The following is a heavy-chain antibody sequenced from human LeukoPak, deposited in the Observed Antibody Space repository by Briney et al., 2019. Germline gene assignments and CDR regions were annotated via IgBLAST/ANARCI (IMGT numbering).Heavy chain of an antibody. CDR2: IYYSGST. D-gene: IGHD4-17*01. V-gene: IGHV4-39*01. J-gene: IGHJ4*02. CDR3: ARTNGDYGPVDY. CDR1: GGPISSSSSY. Sequence: PSETLSLTCTVSGGPISSSSSYWGWLRQPPGKGLEWIGSIYYSGSTYYNPSLKSRVTISVDTSRNQFSLKLSSVAAADTAVYYCARTNGDYGPVDYWGQGTLVTVSS.